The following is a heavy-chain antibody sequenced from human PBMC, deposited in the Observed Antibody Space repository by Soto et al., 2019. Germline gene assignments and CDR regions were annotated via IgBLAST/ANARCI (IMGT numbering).Heavy chain of an antibody. V-gene: IGHV4-39*01. CDR3: ARHEDFWSGYGPHYYYGMDV. D-gene: IGHD3-3*01. CDR2: IYYSGST. CDR1: GGSISSGSYY. Sequence: SETLSLTCTVSGGSISSGSYYWGWIRQPPGKGLEWIGSIYYSGSTYYNPSLKSRVTISVDTSKNQFSLKLSSVTAADTAVYYCARHEDFWSGYGPHYYYGMDVWGQGTTVTVSS. J-gene: IGHJ6*02.